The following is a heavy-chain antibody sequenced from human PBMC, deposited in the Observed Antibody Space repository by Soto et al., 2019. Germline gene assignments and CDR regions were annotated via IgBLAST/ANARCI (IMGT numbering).Heavy chain of an antibody. CDR3: TRLKAPGAFDI. V-gene: IGHV3-73*01. Sequence: GGSLRLSCAASGFTFSGSAMHWVRQASGKGLEWVGRIRSKANSYATAYAASVKGRLTISRDDSKNTAYLQMNSLKTEDTAVYYCTRLKAPGAFDIWGQGTLVTVSS. J-gene: IGHJ3*02. CDR2: IRSKANSYAT. CDR1: GFTFSGSA.